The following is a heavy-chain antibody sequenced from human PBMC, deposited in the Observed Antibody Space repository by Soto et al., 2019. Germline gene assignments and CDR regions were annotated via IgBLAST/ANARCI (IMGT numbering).Heavy chain of an antibody. CDR3: GRSVVGATGEILYNAMDV. D-gene: IGHD1-26*01. J-gene: IGHJ6*02. Sequence: QVQLVQSGAEGKKPGASVKVSCKASGYTFTTYALHWVRQAPGQRPEWMGWINPASGHTKYSKRFRDRVTITRDTSASTGYMELSSLRSEDTAVYYCGRSVVGATGEILYNAMDVWGQGTTVTVSS. CDR2: INPASGHT. V-gene: IGHV1-3*01. CDR1: GYTFTTYA.